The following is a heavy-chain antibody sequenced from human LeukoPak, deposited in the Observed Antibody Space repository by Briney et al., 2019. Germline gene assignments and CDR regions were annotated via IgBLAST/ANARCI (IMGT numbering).Heavy chain of an antibody. J-gene: IGHJ6*03. CDR2: INPDGDVT. CDR3: ARGPNHYYYMDF. D-gene: IGHD2-8*01. V-gene: IGHV1-2*02. Sequence: EASVKVSCKASGYTFTGYYMHWVRQAPGQGLEWMGWINPDGDVTKSAQKFQGRVTMTSDKSINTVYMELSGLTSDDTALYYCARGPNHYYYMDFWGKGTTVSVSS. CDR1: GYTFTGYY.